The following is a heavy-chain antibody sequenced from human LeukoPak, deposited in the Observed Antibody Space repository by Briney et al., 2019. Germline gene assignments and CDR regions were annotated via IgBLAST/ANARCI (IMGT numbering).Heavy chain of an antibody. Sequence: PGGPLRLSCAASGFTVSSNYMSWVRQAPGKGLEWVSVIYSGGSTYYADSVKGRFTISRDNSKNTLYLQMNSLRAEDTAVYYCARDIAYDSSGYYSPHFDYWGQGTLVTVSS. D-gene: IGHD3-22*01. J-gene: IGHJ4*02. V-gene: IGHV3-53*01. CDR1: GFTVSSNY. CDR2: IYSGGST. CDR3: ARDIAYDSSGYYSPHFDY.